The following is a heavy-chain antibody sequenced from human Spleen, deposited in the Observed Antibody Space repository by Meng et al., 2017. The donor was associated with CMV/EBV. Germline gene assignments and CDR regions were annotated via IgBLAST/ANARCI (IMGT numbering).Heavy chain of an antibody. CDR1: GSLSRSRHC. D-gene: IGHD5/OR15-5a*01. V-gene: IGHV4-39*07. Sequence: GSLSRSRHCWGWIRQPPGKGLQWIRNICNGGNTFYHPSLMSRATISVDTSKNQFSLKLTSVTAADTAIYYCARLCLSFTSTDWFDPWGQGTLVTVSS. CDR3: ARLCLSFTSTDWFDP. CDR2: ICNGGNT. J-gene: IGHJ5*02.